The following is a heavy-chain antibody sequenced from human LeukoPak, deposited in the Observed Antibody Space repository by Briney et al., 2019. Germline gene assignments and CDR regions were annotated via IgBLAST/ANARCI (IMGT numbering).Heavy chain of an antibody. D-gene: IGHD3-10*01. CDR3: ARDHYYGSGSYYNFWFDP. V-gene: IGHV1-3*01. CDR2: INAGNGNT. CDR1: GYTFTSYA. Sequence: GASVKVSCKASGYTFTSYAMHWVPQAPGQRLEWMGWINAGNGNTKYSQKFQGRVTITRDTSASTAYMELSSLRSEDTAVYYCARDHYYGSGSYYNFWFDPWGQGTLVTVSS. J-gene: IGHJ5*02.